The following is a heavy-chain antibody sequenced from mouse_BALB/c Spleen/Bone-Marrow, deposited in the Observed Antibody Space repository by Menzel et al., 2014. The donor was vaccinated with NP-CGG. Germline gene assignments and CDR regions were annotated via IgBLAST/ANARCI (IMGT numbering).Heavy chain of an antibody. Sequence: VQLQQPGPELVKPGASVEMSCKASGYTFTSYVMHWVKQKPGQGLEWIGYFNPYNDGPKYNEKFKGKATLTSDKSSSTAYMELSRLTSEDSAVYYCAIHEGYFDYWGQGTTLTVSS. V-gene: IGHV1-14*01. CDR3: AIHEGYFDY. CDR1: GYTFTSYV. J-gene: IGHJ2*01. CDR2: FNPYNDGP.